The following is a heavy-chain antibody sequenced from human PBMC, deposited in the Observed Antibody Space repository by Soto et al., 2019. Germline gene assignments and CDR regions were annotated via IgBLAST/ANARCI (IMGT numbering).Heavy chain of an antibody. CDR1: GGFVSSGNYY. V-gene: IGHV4-34*01. CDR2: MSHSGGT. CDR3: ARVERGTATTVVDAFDI. J-gene: IGHJ3*02. Sequence: QEQLQQWGAGLLKPSETLSLTCAVYGGFVSSGNYYWSWIRQPPGKGLEWIGDMSHSGGTHCNPSLQRRVTISVDTSTHQCSPKMRSGTAADTALYYCARVERGTATTVVDAFDIWGPGTMVTVSS. D-gene: IGHD1-1*01.